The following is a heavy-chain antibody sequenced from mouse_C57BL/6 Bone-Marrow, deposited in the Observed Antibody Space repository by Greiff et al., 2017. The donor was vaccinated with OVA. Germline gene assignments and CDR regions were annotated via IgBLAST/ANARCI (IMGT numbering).Heavy chain of an antibody. CDR1: GYTFTSYW. Sequence: QVQLKQPGAELVRPGSSVKLSCKASGYTFTSYWMHWVKQRPIQGLEWIGNIDPSDSETHYNQKFKDKATLTVDKSSNTAYMQLSSLTSEDSAVYYCARLPYYYAMDYWGKGTSVTVSS. CDR3: ARLPYYYAMDY. V-gene: IGHV1-52*01. J-gene: IGHJ4*01. CDR2: IDPSDSET.